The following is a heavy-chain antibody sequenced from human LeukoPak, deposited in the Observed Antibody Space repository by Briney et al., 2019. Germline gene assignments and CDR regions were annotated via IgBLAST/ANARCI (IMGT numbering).Heavy chain of an antibody. CDR3: ERIPSFFNDY. CDR1: GYSISSGYY. J-gene: IGHJ4*02. CDR2: IYHSGST. D-gene: IGHD3-3*01. V-gene: IGHV4-38-2*01. Sequence: SETLSLTCAVSGYSISSGYYWGWIRQPPGKGLEWIGSIYHSGSTYYNPSLKSRVTISVDTSKNQFSLKLSSVTAADTAVYYCERIPSFFNDYWGQGTLVTVSS.